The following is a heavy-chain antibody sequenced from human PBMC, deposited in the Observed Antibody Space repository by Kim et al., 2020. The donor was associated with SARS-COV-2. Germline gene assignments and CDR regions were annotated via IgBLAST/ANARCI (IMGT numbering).Heavy chain of an antibody. Sequence: ASVKVSCKASGYTFTSYGISWVRQAPGQGLEWMGWISAYNGNTNYAQKLQGRVTMTTDTSTSTAYMELRSLRSADTAVYYCARDRRYSYGVYYYYGMDVWGQGTTVTVSS. CDR3: ARDRRYSYGVYYYYGMDV. V-gene: IGHV1-18*01. CDR1: GYTFTSYG. J-gene: IGHJ6*02. CDR2: ISAYNGNT. D-gene: IGHD5-18*01.